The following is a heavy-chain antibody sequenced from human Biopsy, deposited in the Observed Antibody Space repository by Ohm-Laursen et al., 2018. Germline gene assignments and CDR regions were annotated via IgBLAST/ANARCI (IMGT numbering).Heavy chain of an antibody. CDR3: TRGQAPDGYNYAFDI. CDR2: ISGNSGRI. CDR1: GFNFSVFA. Sequence: SLRLSCTASGFNFSVFAMHWVRHTPGKGLERVSGISGNSGRIAYADSVKGRFTIFRDNAKNSLYLQMNSLRAEDTALYYCTRGQAPDGYNYAFDIWGQGTMLTVSS. J-gene: IGHJ3*02. V-gene: IGHV3-9*01. D-gene: IGHD5-24*01.